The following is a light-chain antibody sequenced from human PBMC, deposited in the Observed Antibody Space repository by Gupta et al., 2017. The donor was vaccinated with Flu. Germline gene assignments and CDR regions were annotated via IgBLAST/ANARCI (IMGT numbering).Light chain of an antibody. Sequence: IVVTQSPLYIPFTHGGPASISCMTSQSLLHSNGYSYLDWYLQKPGQSLQLLIYLGSNRASGVPDRFSGSGSGTDFTLKISTVEAEDFGVYYCMQALQTPWTFGQGTKVEIK. V-gene: IGKV2-28*01. CDR1: QSLLHSNGYSY. CDR2: LGS. CDR3: MQALQTPWT. J-gene: IGKJ1*01.